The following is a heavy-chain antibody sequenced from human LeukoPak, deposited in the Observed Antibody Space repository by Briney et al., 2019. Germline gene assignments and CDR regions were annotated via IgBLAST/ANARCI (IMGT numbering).Heavy chain of an antibody. D-gene: IGHD4-17*01. Sequence: GGSLRLSCAAYGFTFSSYRMNWVRQAPGEGLEWVSSISTSSSYIYYADSVKGRFTISRDNAKNSLYLQMNRLRAGDTAVYYCARDYGDYFLDYWGQGTLVTVSS. CDR3: ARDYGDYFLDY. CDR2: ISTSSSYI. V-gene: IGHV3-21*01. CDR1: GFTFSSYR. J-gene: IGHJ4*02.